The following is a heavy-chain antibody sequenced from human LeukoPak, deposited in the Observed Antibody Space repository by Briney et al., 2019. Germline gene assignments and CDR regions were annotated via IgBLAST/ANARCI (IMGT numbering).Heavy chain of an antibody. Sequence: GASVKVSCKASGYTFTSYYMHWVRQAPGQGLEWMGVIKPNGGSTSYAQKFQGRVTMTGDTSTSTVYMELSSLRSEDTAVYYCAGEDLRDYFFAYWGQGTLVTVSS. CDR2: IKPNGGST. D-gene: IGHD5-24*01. J-gene: IGHJ4*02. CDR1: GYTFTSYY. CDR3: AGEDLRDYFFAY. V-gene: IGHV1-46*01.